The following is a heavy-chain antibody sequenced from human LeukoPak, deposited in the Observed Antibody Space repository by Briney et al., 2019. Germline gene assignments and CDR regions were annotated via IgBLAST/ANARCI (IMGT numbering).Heavy chain of an antibody. J-gene: IGHJ4*02. Sequence: SETLSLTCTVSGGSISSGGYYWSWIRQPPGKGLEWIGEINHSGSTNYNPSLKSRVTISVDTSKNQFSLKLSSVTAADTAVYYCASERYSSSWYTYWGQGTLVTVSS. CDR1: GGSISSGGYY. CDR2: INHSGST. V-gene: IGHV4-61*08. D-gene: IGHD6-13*01. CDR3: ASERYSSSWYTY.